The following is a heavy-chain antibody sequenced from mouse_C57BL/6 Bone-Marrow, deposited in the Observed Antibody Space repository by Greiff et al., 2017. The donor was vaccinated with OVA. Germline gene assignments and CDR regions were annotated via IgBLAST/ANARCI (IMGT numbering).Heavy chain of an antibody. CDR3: ARSWLLRPYYFDY. CDR1: GYTFTSYW. CDR2: IDPSDSET. D-gene: IGHD2-3*01. Sequence: QVQLQQPGAELVRPGSSVKLSCTASGYTFTSYWMHWVKQGPIQGLEWIGNIDPSDSETPYNQQFKDKATLTVDKSSSTAYMQLSSLTSEDSAVYYCARSWLLRPYYFDYWGQGTTLTVSS. J-gene: IGHJ2*01. V-gene: IGHV1-52*01.